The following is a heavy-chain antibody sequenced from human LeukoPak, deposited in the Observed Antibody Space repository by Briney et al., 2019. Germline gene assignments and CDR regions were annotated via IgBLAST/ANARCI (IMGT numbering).Heavy chain of an antibody. CDR2: IYTSGST. CDR3: ARGGIAVAEAEYSQH. J-gene: IGHJ1*01. CDR1: GGSISSYY. Sequence: SETLSLTCTVSGGSISSYYWSWIRQPAGKGLEWIGRIYTSGSTNYNPSLKSRVTMSVDTSKNQFSLKLSSVTAADTAVYYCARGGIAVAEAEYSQHWGQGTLVTVSS. V-gene: IGHV4-4*07. D-gene: IGHD6-19*01.